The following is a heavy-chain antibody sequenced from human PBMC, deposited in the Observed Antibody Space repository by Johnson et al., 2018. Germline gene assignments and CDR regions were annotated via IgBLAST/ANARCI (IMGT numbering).Heavy chain of an antibody. CDR1: GFTFSSFS. V-gene: IGHV3-30*18. J-gene: IGHJ6*03. D-gene: IGHD2-2*01. CDR2: ISYDGNYK. CDR3: AKVKGIVVPSHHYMDV. Sequence: QVQLVQSGGGVVQPGRSLRLSCAASGFTFSSFSMHWVRQAPGKGLEWVAVISYDGNYKYYADSVKGRFTISRDSSKNTVYLQLNSLRAEDAAVYYCAKVKGIVVPSHHYMDVWGKGPTVTVSS.